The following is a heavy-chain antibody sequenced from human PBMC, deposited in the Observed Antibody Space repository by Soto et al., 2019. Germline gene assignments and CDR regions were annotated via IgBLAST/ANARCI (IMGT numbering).Heavy chain of an antibody. J-gene: IGHJ4*02. CDR1: GFTFSSYA. Sequence: GGSLRLSCAASGFTFSSYAMNWVRQAPGKGLEWVSAVGGSGGSTYYTDSVKGRFTISRDDSKNTLYLQVNSLRAEDTAVYYCAKEVGSSVRGRLDSWGQGTPVTVSS. CDR3: AKEVGSSVRGRLDS. V-gene: IGHV3-23*01. CDR2: VGGSGGST. D-gene: IGHD1-26*01.